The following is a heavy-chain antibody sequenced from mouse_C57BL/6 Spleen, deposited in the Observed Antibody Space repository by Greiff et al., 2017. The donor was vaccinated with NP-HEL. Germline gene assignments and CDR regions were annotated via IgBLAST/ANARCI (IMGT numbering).Heavy chain of an antibody. CDR3: ARKGKAYYFDY. CDR1: GYTFTSYW. CDR2: IYPSDSET. J-gene: IGHJ2*01. Sequence: VQLHQPGAELVRPGSSVKLSCKASGYTFTSYWMDWVKQRPGQGLEWIGNIYPSDSETHYNQKFKDKATLTVDKSSSTAYMQLSSLTSEDSAVYYCARKGKAYYFDYWGQGTTLTVSS. V-gene: IGHV1-61*01.